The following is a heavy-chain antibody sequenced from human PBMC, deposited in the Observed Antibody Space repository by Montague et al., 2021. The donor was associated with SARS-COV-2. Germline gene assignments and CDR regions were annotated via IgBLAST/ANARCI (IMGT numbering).Heavy chain of an antibody. D-gene: IGHD3-3*01. Sequence: SETLSLTCTVSGGSISSYYWSWIRQPPGKGLEWIGYIYYSGSTNYNPSLKSRVTISVDTSKKQFSLKLSSVTAADTAVYYCARVPRNYDFWSGFYDAFDIWGQGTMVTVSS. CDR3: ARVPRNYDFWSGFYDAFDI. CDR2: IYYSGST. V-gene: IGHV4-59*01. CDR1: GGSISSYY. J-gene: IGHJ3*02.